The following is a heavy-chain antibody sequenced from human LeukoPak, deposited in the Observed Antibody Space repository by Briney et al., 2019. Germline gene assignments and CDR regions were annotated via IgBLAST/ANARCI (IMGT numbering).Heavy chain of an antibody. D-gene: IGHD2-8*01. CDR2: INPNSGGT. CDR3: ARDIVLMIDY. Sequence: ASVKVSCKASGYTFTSYDINWVRQATGQGLEWMGWINPNSGGTNYAQKFQGRVTMTRDTSISTAYMELSRLRSDDTAVYYCARDIVLMIDYWGQGTLVTVSS. J-gene: IGHJ4*02. V-gene: IGHV1-2*02. CDR1: GYTFTSYD.